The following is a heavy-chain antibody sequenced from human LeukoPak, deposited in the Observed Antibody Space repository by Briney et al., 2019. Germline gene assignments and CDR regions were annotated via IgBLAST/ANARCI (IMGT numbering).Heavy chain of an antibody. Sequence: PSETLSLTCIVSGGSISNSRNYWAWIRQLPGKGLEWVGSIFYSGSTYYNPSLKSRVTISVDKSRNQFSLKLSSVSAADTAVYYCARDDRLRGSYYNGMDVWGQGTPVTVSS. CDR1: GGSISNSRNY. V-gene: IGHV4-39*07. J-gene: IGHJ6*02. CDR2: IFYSGST. D-gene: IGHD3-9*01. CDR3: ARDDRLRGSYYNGMDV.